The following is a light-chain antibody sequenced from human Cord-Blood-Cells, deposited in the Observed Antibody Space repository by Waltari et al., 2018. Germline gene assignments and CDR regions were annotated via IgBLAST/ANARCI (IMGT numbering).Light chain of an antibody. CDR1: SSAVGGYNY. V-gene: IGLV2-14*01. Sequence: QSALTQPASVSGSPGQSITISCTGTSSAVGGYNYVSWYQQHPGKAPKLMIYEVSNRPSGVSNRFSGSKSGNTASLTISGLQAEDEADYYCSSYTSSSTGWVFGGGTKLTVL. CDR3: SSYTSSSTGWV. CDR2: EVS. J-gene: IGLJ3*02.